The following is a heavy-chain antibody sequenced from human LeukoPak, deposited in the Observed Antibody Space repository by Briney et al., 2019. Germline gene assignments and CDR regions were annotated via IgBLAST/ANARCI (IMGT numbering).Heavy chain of an antibody. CDR3: AREALGTVAGLGGAFDI. J-gene: IGHJ3*02. CDR2: IWYGGSDT. Sequence: GGSLRLSCAPSGFTFSSYGMDWVRQAPGTGLEWVAVIWYGGSDTNYADSVKDRFTISRDNSNNTLYLKMNSLRAEDTAVYYCAREALGTVAGLGGAFDIWGQGTMVTVSS. D-gene: IGHD6-19*01. V-gene: IGHV3-33*01. CDR1: GFTFSSYG.